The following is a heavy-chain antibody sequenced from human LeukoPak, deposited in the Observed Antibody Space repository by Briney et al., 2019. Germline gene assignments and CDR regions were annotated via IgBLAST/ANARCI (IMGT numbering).Heavy chain of an antibody. D-gene: IGHD3-16*01. V-gene: IGHV3-7*01. CDR2: MDQDGSAK. CDR1: GFTFSDSW. J-gene: IGHJ6*02. Sequence: GGSLRLSCAASGFTFSDSWMSWVRQAPGKGLEWVANMDQDGSAKGYVDSVKGRFTISRDNARNSLYLQMSSLRPEDTAVYYCATYTHWVAGDVWGQGTTVTVSS. CDR3: ATYTHWVAGDV.